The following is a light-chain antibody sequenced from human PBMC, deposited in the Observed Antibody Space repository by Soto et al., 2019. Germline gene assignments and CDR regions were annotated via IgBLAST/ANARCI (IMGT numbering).Light chain of an antibody. J-gene: IGKJ5*01. CDR1: RSVSSY. CDR2: DAS. Sequence: DIVLTQSPSTLSLPPLESSTLSCRATRSVSSYLAWYQQKPGQAPRLLIYDASSRPTDIPARFSGSGSGTDFTLTISSLEPEDFALYYCQQRSNWPITFGQGTRLEIK. CDR3: QQRSNWPIT. V-gene: IGKV3-11*01.